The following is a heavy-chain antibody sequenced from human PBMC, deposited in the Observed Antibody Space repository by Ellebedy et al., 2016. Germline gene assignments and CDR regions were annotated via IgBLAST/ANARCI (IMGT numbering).Heavy chain of an antibody. J-gene: IGHJ4*02. CDR1: GFTFSDYY. V-gene: IGHV3-11*04. Sequence: GGSLRLXCAASGFTFSDYYMSWIRQAPGKGLEWVSYISSSGSTIYYADSVKGRFSISRDNAKNSLYLQMNSLRDEDTAVYYCARVPAGQWQTPYLDSWGQGTPVTVSS. D-gene: IGHD6-19*01. CDR2: ISSSGSTI. CDR3: ARVPAGQWQTPYLDS.